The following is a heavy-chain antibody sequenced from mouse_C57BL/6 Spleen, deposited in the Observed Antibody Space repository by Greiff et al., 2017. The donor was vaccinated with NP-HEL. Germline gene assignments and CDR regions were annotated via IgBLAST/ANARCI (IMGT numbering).Heavy chain of an antibody. CDR3: VRQGNDGYSFAY. CDR1: GFSFNTYA. CDR2: IRSKSNNYAT. J-gene: IGHJ3*01. V-gene: IGHV10-1*01. Sequence: EVKLEESGGGLVQPQGSLKLSCAASGFSFNTYAMNWVRQAPGKGLEGVARIRSKSNNYATYYADSVKDRFTISRDDSESMLYLQMNNLKTEDTAMYYCVRQGNDGYSFAYWGQGTLVTVSA. D-gene: IGHD2-3*01.